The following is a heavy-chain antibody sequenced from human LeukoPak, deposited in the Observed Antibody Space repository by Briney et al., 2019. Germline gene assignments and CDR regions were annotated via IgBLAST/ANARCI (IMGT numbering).Heavy chain of an antibody. CDR2: INPNSGVT. Sequence: ASVKVSCKASGYTFTGYYIHWVRQAPGQGLEWMGWINPNSGVTNYAQKFQGRVTMTRDTSISTAYMELSRLRSDDTAVYYCARGAGDGYNFWYWGQGTLVTVP. V-gene: IGHV1-2*02. J-gene: IGHJ4*02. D-gene: IGHD5-24*01. CDR3: ARGAGDGYNFWY. CDR1: GYTFTGYY.